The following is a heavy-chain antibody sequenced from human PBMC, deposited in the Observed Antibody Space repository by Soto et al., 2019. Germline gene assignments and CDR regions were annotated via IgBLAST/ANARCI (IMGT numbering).Heavy chain of an antibody. V-gene: IGHV6-1*01. Sequence: SQTLSLTCAISVDSVSSNSAAWNWIRQSPSRGLEWLGRTYYRSKWYNDYAVSVKSRITINPDTSKNQFSLQLNSVTPEDTAVYYCARDGWAIVDNDNNWFEPWGQGTLVNVSS. D-gene: IGHD2-15*01. J-gene: IGHJ5*02. CDR3: ARDGWAIVDNDNNWFEP. CDR2: TYYRSKWYN. CDR1: VDSVSSNSAA.